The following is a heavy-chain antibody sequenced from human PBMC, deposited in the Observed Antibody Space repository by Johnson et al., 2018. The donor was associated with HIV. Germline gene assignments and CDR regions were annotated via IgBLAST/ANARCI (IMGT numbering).Heavy chain of an antibody. Sequence: QVQLVESGGGVVQPGRSLRLSCAASGFTFSTYNMHWVRQAPGKGLEWVAVISYDGSNKFYADSVKGRFTISRDNSKNTMFLQMNSLRPEDTAMYYCARGHSGSYYYDAFDIWGQGTIVTVSS. V-gene: IGHV3-30*01. D-gene: IGHD1-26*01. CDR1: GFTFSTYN. CDR2: ISYDGSNK. CDR3: ARGHSGSYYYDAFDI. J-gene: IGHJ3*02.